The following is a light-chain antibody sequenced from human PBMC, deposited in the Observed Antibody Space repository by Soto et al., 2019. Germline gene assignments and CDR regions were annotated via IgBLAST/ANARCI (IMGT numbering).Light chain of an antibody. CDR1: SSNIGAAYE. V-gene: IGLV1-40*01. CDR3: QSYDSSLSGYV. Sequence: QSVLTQPPSVSEAPGQRVTISCTGSSSNIGAAYEAHWYQQVPGTAPKLLIYENNNRPSGVPDRFSGSKSGTSASLAITGLQAEDEAEYYCQSYDSSLSGYVFGAGTKVTVL. CDR2: ENN. J-gene: IGLJ1*01.